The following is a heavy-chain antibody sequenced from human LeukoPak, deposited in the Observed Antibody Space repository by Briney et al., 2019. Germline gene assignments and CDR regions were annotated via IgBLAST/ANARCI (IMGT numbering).Heavy chain of an antibody. CDR3: ARAPGEQLVRMFDP. D-gene: IGHD6-6*01. J-gene: IGHJ5*02. CDR1: GGSISSGGYY. Sequence: SETLSLTCTVSGGSISSGGYYWSWIRQHPGKGLEWIGYIYYSGSTYYNPSLKSRVTISVDTSKNQFSLKLSSVTAADTAVYYCARAPGEQLVRMFDPWGQGTLVTVSS. CDR2: IYYSGST. V-gene: IGHV4-31*03.